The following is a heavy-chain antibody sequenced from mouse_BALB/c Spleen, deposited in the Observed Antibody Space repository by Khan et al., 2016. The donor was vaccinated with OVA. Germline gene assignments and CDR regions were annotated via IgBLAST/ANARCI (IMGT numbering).Heavy chain of an antibody. CDR3: ARHGSTSWFAY. CDR1: GYSFSTYY. CDR2: IDPCNGGA. J-gene: IGHJ3*01. V-gene: IGHV1S135*01. Sequence: IQLVQSGPELMKPGASVKISCKASGYSFSTYYIHWVTRSPGKTLEWIGYIDPCNGGATYNQKFKGKATLTVDKSSSTAYMHLTSLTSEDAAVYYCARHGSTSWFAYWGQGTLVTVSA.